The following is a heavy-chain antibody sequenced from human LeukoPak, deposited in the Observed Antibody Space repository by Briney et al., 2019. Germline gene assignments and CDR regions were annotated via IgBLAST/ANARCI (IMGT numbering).Heavy chain of an antibody. Sequence: PGGSLRLTCAASGFVFEESTMHWVRQAPGKGLEWVSLINWDGGTTHYAGSVKGRFTISRDNSKNSLYLQLNSLTSDDTALYYCATGDEDSPLNFYHWGQAPLVTVSS. D-gene: IGHD1-26*01. J-gene: IGHJ4*02. V-gene: IGHV3-43*01. CDR3: ATGDEDSPLNFYH. CDR1: GFVFEEST. CDR2: INWDGGTT.